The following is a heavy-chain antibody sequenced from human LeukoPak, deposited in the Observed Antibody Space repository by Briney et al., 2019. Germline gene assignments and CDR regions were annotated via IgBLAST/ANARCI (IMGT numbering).Heavy chain of an antibody. CDR2: ISDSGVST. Sequence: GGSLRLSCAASGFTFSSYVMTWVRQAPGKGLEWVSTISDSGVSTHYADSVKGRFTISRDNSKNTLYLQMNSLRAEDTAVYYCAHPDHYFDHWGQGTLVTVSS. J-gene: IGHJ4*02. V-gene: IGHV3-23*01. CDR1: GFTFSSYV. CDR3: AHPDHYFDH.